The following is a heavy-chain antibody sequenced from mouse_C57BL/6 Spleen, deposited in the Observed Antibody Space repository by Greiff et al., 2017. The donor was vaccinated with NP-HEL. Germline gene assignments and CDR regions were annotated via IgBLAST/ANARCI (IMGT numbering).Heavy chain of an antibody. CDR3: ARDYGSSDYAMDY. J-gene: IGHJ4*01. CDR2: ISDGGSYT. V-gene: IGHV5-4*01. Sequence: EVKLVESGGGLVKPGGSLKLSCAASGFTFSSYAMSWVRQTPEKRLEWVATISDGGSYTYYPDNVKGRFTISRDNAKNNLYLQMSHLTSEDTAMYYCARDYGSSDYAMDYWGQGTSVTVSS. D-gene: IGHD1-1*01. CDR1: GFTFSSYA.